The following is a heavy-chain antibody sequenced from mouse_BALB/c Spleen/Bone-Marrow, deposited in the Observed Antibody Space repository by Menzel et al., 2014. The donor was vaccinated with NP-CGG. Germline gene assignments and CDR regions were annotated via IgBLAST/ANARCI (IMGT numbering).Heavy chain of an antibody. CDR3: AKVGTTTGAMDY. CDR2: IWRGGST. Sequence: VMLVESGPGLVQPSQSLSITCTVSGFSLTSYGVHWARQSPGKGLGWLGVIWRGGSTDYNAAFMSRLSITKDNSKSQVFFKMNSLQADDTAIYYCAKVGTTTGAMDYWGQGTSVTVSS. V-gene: IGHV2-5*01. J-gene: IGHJ4*01. D-gene: IGHD2-14*01. CDR1: GFSLTSYG.